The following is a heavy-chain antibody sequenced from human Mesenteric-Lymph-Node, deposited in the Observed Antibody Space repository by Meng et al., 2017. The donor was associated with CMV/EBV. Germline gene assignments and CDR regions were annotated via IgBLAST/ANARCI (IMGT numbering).Heavy chain of an antibody. J-gene: IGHJ4*02. Sequence: GGSLRLSCTASGLTFSRSGMHWVRQAPGKGLEWVAFIRYDGSNTYCRDSVKGRFTISRDNAKNSLYLQMDSLRAEDTAVYYCARALSTSRTSPMGYWGQGTLVTVSS. V-gene: IGHV3-30*02. CDR3: ARALSTSRTSPMGY. CDR2: IRYDGSNT. CDR1: GLTFSRSG. D-gene: IGHD2-2*01.